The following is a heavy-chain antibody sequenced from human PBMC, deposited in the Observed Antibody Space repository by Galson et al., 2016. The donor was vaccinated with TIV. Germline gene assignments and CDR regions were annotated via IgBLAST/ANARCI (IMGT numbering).Heavy chain of an antibody. J-gene: IGHJ4*02. V-gene: IGHV1-8*01. Sequence: SVKVSCKASGYTFLSFDINWVRQATGQGLEWMGWMNPNSGNTGYAQKFRGRVTMTRNTSVRTAYMELSSLRSEDTAVYYCARSGDYGDYWGQGTLVTVSS. CDR1: GYTFLSFD. D-gene: IGHD4-17*01. CDR2: MNPNSGNT. CDR3: ARSGDYGDY.